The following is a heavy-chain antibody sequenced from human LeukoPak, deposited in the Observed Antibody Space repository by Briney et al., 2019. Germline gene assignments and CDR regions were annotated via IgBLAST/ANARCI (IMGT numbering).Heavy chain of an antibody. D-gene: IGHD4-17*01. J-gene: IGHJ4*02. CDR1: GFTFSSYD. V-gene: IGHV3-23*01. CDR3: AKNYGLYYFDY. Sequence: GGSLRLSCAASGFTFSSYDMSWVRQAPGKGLDWVSFISGSGGSTYYADSVKGRFTISRDNSKNTLYLQMNSLRAEDTAVYYCAKNYGLYYFDYWGQGTLVTVSS. CDR2: ISGSGGST.